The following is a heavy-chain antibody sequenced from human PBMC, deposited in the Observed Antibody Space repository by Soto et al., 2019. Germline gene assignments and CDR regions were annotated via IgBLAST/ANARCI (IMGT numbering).Heavy chain of an antibody. CDR3: ARWSYLDY. CDR1: GFSFGSYA. D-gene: IGHD3-3*01. CDR2: ISGSDGKT. Sequence: GGSLRLSCAASGFSFGSYALSWVRQAPGKGLEWVSTISGSDGKTFYADSVKGRFSISRDTSQNTLYLQMNSLRADDTAIYYCARWSYLDYWGQATRVTLSS. J-gene: IGHJ4*02. V-gene: IGHV3-23*01.